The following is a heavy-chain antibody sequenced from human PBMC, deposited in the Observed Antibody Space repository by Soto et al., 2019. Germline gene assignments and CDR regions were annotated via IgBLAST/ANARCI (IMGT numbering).Heavy chain of an antibody. V-gene: IGHV1-69*02. Sequence: QVQLVQSGAEVKKPGSSVKVSCKASGGTFSSYTISWVRQAPGQGLEWMGRIIPILAIANYAQKFQGRVTITADKSTSTAYMELSSLRSEDTAVYYCATVSGYSSGRRDFDPWGQGTLVTVSS. J-gene: IGHJ5*02. CDR2: IIPILAIA. CDR1: GGTFSSYT. D-gene: IGHD6-19*01. CDR3: ATVSGYSSGRRDFDP.